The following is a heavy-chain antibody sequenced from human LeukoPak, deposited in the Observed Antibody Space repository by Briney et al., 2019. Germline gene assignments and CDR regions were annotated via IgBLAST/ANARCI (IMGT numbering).Heavy chain of an antibody. CDR1: GGTFSSYV. CDR2: IIPIFGTA. CDR3: ARTLGYCSGGSCYSPNDY. J-gene: IGHJ4*02. V-gene: IGHV1-69*13. D-gene: IGHD2-15*01. Sequence: SVKVSCQASGGTFSSYVISWVRQAPGQGLEWMGGIIPIFGTANYAQKFQGRVTITADESTSTAYMELSSLRSEDTAVYYCARTLGYCSGGSCYSPNDYWGQGTLVTVSS.